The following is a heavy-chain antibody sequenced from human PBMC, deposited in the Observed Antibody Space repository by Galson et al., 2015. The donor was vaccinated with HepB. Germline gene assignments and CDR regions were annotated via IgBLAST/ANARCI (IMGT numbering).Heavy chain of an antibody. CDR2: IIPILGIA. V-gene: IGHV1-69*02. Sequence: SVKVSCKASGGTFSSYTISWVRQAPGQGLEWMGRIIPILGIANYAQKFQGRVTITADKSTSTAYMELSSLRSEDTAVYYCAVLNYGSGSYSLGWFDPWGQGPLVTFPS. CDR1: GGTFSSYT. D-gene: IGHD3-10*01. CDR3: AVLNYGSGSYSLGWFDP. J-gene: IGHJ5*02.